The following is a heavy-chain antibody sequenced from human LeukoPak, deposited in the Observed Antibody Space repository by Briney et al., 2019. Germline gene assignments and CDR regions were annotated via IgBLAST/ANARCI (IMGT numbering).Heavy chain of an antibody. CDR1: GFTFSSYA. Sequence: GGSLRLSCAASGFTFSSYAMSWVRQAPGKGLEWVSAISGSGGSTYYADSVKGRFTISRDNSKKTLYLQMNSLRAEDTAVYYCAKDRSGNYYAPYWGQGTLVTASS. V-gene: IGHV3-23*01. J-gene: IGHJ4*02. D-gene: IGHD3-10*01. CDR3: AKDRSGNYYAPY. CDR2: ISGSGGST.